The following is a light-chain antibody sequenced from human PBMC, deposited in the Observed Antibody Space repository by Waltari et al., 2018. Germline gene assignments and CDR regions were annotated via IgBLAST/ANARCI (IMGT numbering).Light chain of an antibody. J-gene: IGLJ2*01. Sequence: QSALTQPPSASGSPGQSVTITCRGTSSDVGGYNYVSWYQQHPGKVPKLMIFEVSKRPSGVPERFSGSKSGNTASLTVSGLQAEDEADYCSSFAGGGNPVLFGGGTRLTVL. CDR3: SSFAGGGNPVL. V-gene: IGLV2-8*01. CDR1: SSDVGGYNY. CDR2: EVS.